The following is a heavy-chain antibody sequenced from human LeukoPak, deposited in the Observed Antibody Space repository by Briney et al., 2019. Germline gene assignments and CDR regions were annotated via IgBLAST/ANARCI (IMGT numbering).Heavy chain of an antibody. CDR3: ARGITMVRGVYYFDY. CDR2: MNPNSGNK. CDR1: GYSFTNFD. J-gene: IGHJ4*02. V-gene: IGHV1-8*01. D-gene: IGHD3-10*01. Sequence: ASVTVSFKASGYSFTNFDINWVRQATGQGLEWMGWMNPNSGNKGYAQKFQGRVTMTMNTSITTAYMELSSLRSEDTAVYYCARGITMVRGVYYFDYWGQGTLVTVSS.